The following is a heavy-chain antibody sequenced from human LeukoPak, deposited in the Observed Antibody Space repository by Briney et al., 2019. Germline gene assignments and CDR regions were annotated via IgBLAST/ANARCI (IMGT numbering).Heavy chain of an antibody. CDR3: ARSLGSSVYQNY. Sequence: PGGSLRLSCAASGFTFSSYWMHWVRQAPGKGLVWVSRINSDGSSTSYADSVKGRFTISRDNAKNTVYLQMNSLRAEDTAVYYCARSLGSSVYQNYGGQGTLSTVSS. J-gene: IGHJ4*02. CDR2: INSDGSST. CDR1: GFTFSSYW. D-gene: IGHD3-22*01. V-gene: IGHV3-74*01.